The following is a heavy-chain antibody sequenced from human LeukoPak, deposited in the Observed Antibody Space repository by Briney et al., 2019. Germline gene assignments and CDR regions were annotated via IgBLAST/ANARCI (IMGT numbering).Heavy chain of an antibody. J-gene: IGHJ4*02. CDR3: ARSLFVLVSSALGY. CDR2: INPNNGST. V-gene: IGHV1-2*02. Sequence: ASVKVSCKASGYTFIDYYMHWVRQAPGQGLEWMGWINPNNGSTNYAQEFQGRVTMTRDTSISTAYMELSSLRSNDTAVYYCARSLFVLVSSALGYWGQGTLVTVSS. D-gene: IGHD2-2*01. CDR1: GYTFIDYY.